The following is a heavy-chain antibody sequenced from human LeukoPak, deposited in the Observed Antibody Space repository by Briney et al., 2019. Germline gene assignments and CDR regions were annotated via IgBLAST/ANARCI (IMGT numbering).Heavy chain of an antibody. Sequence: SETLSLTCTVSGGSISSYYWSWIRQPAGKGLEWIGRIYTSGSTNYNPSLKSRVTMSVDTSNNQFSLKLSSVPAADTAVYCCARGYSRVCGMDVWGQGTTVTVSS. CDR1: GGSISSYY. D-gene: IGHD6-13*01. J-gene: IGHJ6*02. CDR2: IYTSGST. V-gene: IGHV4-4*07. CDR3: ARGYSRVCGMDV.